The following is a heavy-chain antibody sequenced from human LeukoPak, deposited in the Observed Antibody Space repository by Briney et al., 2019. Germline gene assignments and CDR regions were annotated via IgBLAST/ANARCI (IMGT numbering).Heavy chain of an antibody. V-gene: IGHV3-30*01. CDR1: GFTFSSYA. CDR3: ARLPVPAAVYDY. J-gene: IGHJ4*02. Sequence: HPGRSLRLSCAASGFTFSSYAMHWVRQAPGKGLEWGAVISYDGSNKYYADSVKGRFTISRDNSKNTLYLQMNSLRAEDTAVYYCARLPVPAAVYDYWGQGTPVTVSS. CDR2: ISYDGSNK. D-gene: IGHD2-2*01.